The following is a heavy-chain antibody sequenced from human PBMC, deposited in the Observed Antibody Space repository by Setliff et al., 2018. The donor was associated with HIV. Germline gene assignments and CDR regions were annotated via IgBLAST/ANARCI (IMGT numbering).Heavy chain of an antibody. D-gene: IGHD2-21*02. CDR1: GGSFSGYY. J-gene: IGHJ4*02. Sequence: PSETLSLTCAVYGGSFSGYYCNWIRQPPGKGPEWIGYIHSSGSTIYNPSLKSRITISLDTSKEQFPLELSSATAADTAVYYCATLDHSGGNFLAYWGQGSLVTVS. CDR3: ATLDHSGGNFLAY. CDR2: IHSSGST. V-gene: IGHV4-4*09.